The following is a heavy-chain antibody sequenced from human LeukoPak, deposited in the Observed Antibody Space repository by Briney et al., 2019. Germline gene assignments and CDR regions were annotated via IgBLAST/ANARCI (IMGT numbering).Heavy chain of an antibody. V-gene: IGHV3-48*01. D-gene: IGHD2-15*01. CDR1: GFTFSSYS. CDR2: ISNSGSTI. J-gene: IGHJ4*02. CDR3: ARDSANGGGTANGFGPFDY. Sequence: GGSLRLSCAASGFTFSSYSMNWVRQAPGKGLDWVSYISNSGSTIYYADSVKGRFTISRDNAKNSLYLQMNSLRPEDTAGYYCARDSANGGGTANGFGPFDYWGQGTLVTVFS.